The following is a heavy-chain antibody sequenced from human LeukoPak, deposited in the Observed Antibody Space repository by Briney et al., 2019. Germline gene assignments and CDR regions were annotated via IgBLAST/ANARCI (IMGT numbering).Heavy chain of an antibody. Sequence: PGGSLRLSCAASGFTFSDHFMDWVRQAPGKGLEWVGRTRNKANTYTTEYAASVKGRFTISRDDSKNSLYLQMHSLRAEDTAVYYCARERVYAFWSGFNYYHYYYMDVWGKGTTVTASS. D-gene: IGHD3-3*01. CDR2: TRNKANTYTT. CDR1: GFTFSDHF. CDR3: ARERVYAFWSGFNYYHYYYMDV. J-gene: IGHJ6*03. V-gene: IGHV3-72*01.